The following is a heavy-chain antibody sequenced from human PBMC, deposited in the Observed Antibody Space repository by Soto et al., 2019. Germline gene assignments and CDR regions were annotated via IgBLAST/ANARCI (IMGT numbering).Heavy chain of an antibody. CDR3: ARGLVAAAGLYYYYYYGMDV. CDR1: GGSFSGYY. CDR2: INHSGST. Sequence: SETLSLTCAVYGGSFSGYYWSWIRQPPGKGLEWIGEINHSGSTNYNPSLKSRVTISVDTSKNQFSPKLSSVTAADTAVYYCARGLVAAAGLYYYYYYGMDVWGQGTTVTVSS. V-gene: IGHV4-34*01. D-gene: IGHD6-13*01. J-gene: IGHJ6*02.